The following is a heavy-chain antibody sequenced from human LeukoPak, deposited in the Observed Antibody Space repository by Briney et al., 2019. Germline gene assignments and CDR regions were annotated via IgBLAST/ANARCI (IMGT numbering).Heavy chain of an antibody. CDR3: AKDLWEGYSYGSYYFDY. Sequence: GGPLRLSCAASGFTFSSYAMSWVRQAPGKGLEWVSAISGSGGSTYYADSVKGRFTISRDNSKNTLYLQMNSLRAEDTAVYYCAKDLWEGYSYGSYYFDYWGQGTLVTVSS. CDR2: ISGSGGST. D-gene: IGHD5-18*01. CDR1: GFTFSSYA. V-gene: IGHV3-23*01. J-gene: IGHJ4*02.